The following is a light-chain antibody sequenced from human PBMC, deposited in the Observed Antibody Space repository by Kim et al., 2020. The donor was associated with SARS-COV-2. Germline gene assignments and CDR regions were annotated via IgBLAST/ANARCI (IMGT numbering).Light chain of an antibody. J-gene: IGKJ1*01. V-gene: IGKV3-20*01. CDR3: QQYGTSPWT. CDR1: QSVRGSY. CDR2: DAS. Sequence: SPGERAALSCRASQSVRGSYLVGYQQKPGRAPRLLIYDASRRVTGIPDRFSGSGSGTDFTLTISRLEPEDFAVYYCQQYGTSPWTFGQGTKVDIK.